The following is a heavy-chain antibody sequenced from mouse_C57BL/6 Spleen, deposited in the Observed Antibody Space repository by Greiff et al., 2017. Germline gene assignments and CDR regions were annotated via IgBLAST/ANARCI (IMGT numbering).Heavy chain of an antibody. CDR1: GYTFTSYW. D-gene: IGHD1-1*01. J-gene: IGHJ2*01. CDR3: ASTTVVAPLNY. CDR2: IDPSYSYT. Sequence: QVQLQQPGAELVKPGASVKLSCKASGYTFTSYWMQWVKQRPGQGLEWIGEIDPSYSYTNYNQKFKGKATLTVDTSASTAYLQLSSLTSEDSAVYYCASTTVVAPLNYWGQGTTLTVSS. V-gene: IGHV1-50*01.